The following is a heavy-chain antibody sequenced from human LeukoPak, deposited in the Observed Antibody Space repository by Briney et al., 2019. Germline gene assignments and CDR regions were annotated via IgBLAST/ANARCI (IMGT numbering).Heavy chain of an antibody. CDR1: GFTFSSYS. J-gene: IGHJ4*02. D-gene: IGHD6-13*01. Sequence: GGSLRLSCAAFGFTFSSYSMNWVRQAPGKGLEWVSHITASGTAMFYADSVKGRFTISRDNAKNTVYLQLNSLRAGDTAIYYCTKDRRGPAAGTWYFDSWGQGTLVTVSS. CDR2: ITASGTAM. V-gene: IGHV3-48*01. CDR3: TKDRRGPAAGTWYFDS.